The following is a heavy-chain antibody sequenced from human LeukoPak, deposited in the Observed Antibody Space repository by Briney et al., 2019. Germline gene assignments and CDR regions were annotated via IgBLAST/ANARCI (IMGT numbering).Heavy chain of an antibody. CDR3: ARGTGPGYYHY. CDR1: GFTFSSYG. CDR2: ISYDGSNK. V-gene: IGHV3-30*03. J-gene: IGHJ4*02. Sequence: PGGSLRLSCAASGFTFSSYGMHWVRQAPGKGLEWVAVISYDGSNKYYADSVKGRFTISRDNAKNTLYLQMNSLRAEDTAVYYCARGTGPGYYHYWGQGTLVTVSS.